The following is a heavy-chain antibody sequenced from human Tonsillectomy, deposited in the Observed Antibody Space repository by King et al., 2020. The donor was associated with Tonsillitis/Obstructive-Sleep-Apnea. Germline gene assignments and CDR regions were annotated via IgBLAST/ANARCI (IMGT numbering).Heavy chain of an antibody. CDR3: ARDRRDGYKSLDYFDY. Sequence: QLQESGPGLVKPSEPLSLTCTVSGGSISSYYWSWIRQPPGKGLEWIGYIYYSGSTNYNPPLKSRVTKSVDTTKNQLSLKLSSVTAADTAVYYCARDRRDGYKSLDYFDYWGQGALVTVSS. V-gene: IGHV4-59*08. CDR1: GGSISSYY. CDR2: IYYSGST. D-gene: IGHD5-24*01. J-gene: IGHJ4*02.